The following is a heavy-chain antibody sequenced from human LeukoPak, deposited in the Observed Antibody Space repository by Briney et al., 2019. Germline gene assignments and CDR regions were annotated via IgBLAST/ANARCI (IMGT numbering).Heavy chain of an antibody. CDR2: IISGGST. CDR1: GFPFSSYG. CDR3: AKEYYSGLYDY. V-gene: IGHV3-23*01. D-gene: IGHD5-12*01. J-gene: IGHJ4*02. Sequence: GGTLRLSCAASGFPFSSYGMSWVRQAPGKGLEWVSGIISGGSTYYADSVKGRFTISRDNSKSTLHLQMNSLRAEDRAVYYCAKEYYSGLYDYWGQGTLVTVSS.